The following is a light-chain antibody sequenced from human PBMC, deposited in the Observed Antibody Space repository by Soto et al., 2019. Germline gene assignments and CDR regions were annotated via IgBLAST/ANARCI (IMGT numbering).Light chain of an antibody. CDR1: QSIGTY. CDR2: AAS. V-gene: IGKV1-39*01. CDR3: QQSYYTPWT. Sequence: DIQMTQSPSSLSASVGDRVTITCRASQSIGTYVYWYQQKPGKAPRSLIYAASSLQSGVPSRFSGSGSGTDFTLTISSLQPEDSATYFCQQSYYTPWTFGQGTKVEIK. J-gene: IGKJ1*01.